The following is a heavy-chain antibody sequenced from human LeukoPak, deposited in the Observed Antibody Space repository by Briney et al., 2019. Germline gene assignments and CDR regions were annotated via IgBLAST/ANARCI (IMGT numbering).Heavy chain of an antibody. V-gene: IGHV5-51*01. CDR2: IYPGNSDT. Sequence: GESLKISCKGSGYSFTSYWIGWVRQMPGKGLEWMGIIYPGNSDTRYSPSFQGQVTISADKSISTAYLQWSSLKASDTAMYYCARLSGDYCGGDCYSFHYYYYYMDVRGKGTTVTVSS. CDR1: GYSFTSYW. J-gene: IGHJ6*03. CDR3: ARLSGDYCGGDCYSFHYYYYYMDV. D-gene: IGHD2-21*02.